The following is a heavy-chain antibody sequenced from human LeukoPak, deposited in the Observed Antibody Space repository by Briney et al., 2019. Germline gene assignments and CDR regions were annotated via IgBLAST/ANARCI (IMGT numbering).Heavy chain of an antibody. J-gene: IGHJ5*02. CDR1: GGSFSGYY. CDR2: INHSGST. Sequence: SETLSLTCAVYGGSFSGYYWSWIRQPPGKGLEWIGEINHSGSTNYNPSLKSRVTISVDTSKNQFSLKLSSVTAADTAVYYCARDPIEGGTTLYWLDPWGQGTLVTVSS. CDR3: ARDPIEGGTTLYWLDP. V-gene: IGHV4-34*01. D-gene: IGHD1-7*01.